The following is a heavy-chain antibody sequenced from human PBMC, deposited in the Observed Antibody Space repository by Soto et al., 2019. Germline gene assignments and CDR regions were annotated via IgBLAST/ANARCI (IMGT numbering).Heavy chain of an antibody. CDR1: RYTITKFA. J-gene: IGHJ3*02. CDR2: INTGNGNT. V-gene: IGHV1-3*04. CDR3: ARGDYGDYDDASDI. D-gene: IGHD4-17*01. Sequence: GASVKVSCKASRYTITKFAIHWVRQAPGQRLEWMGWINTGNGNTKYSQKFQGRVTITRDTSASTAYMELSSLISEDTAVYYCARGDYGDYDDASDIWGQGTMVNVSS.